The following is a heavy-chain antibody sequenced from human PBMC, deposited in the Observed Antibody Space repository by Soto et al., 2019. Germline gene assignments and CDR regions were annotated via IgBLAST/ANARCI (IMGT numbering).Heavy chain of an antibody. CDR3: ARLIRSSSWYRAFDI. V-gene: IGHV5-51*01. Sequence: GESLKISCKGSGYSFTSYWIGWVRQMPGKGLEWMGIIYPGDSDTRYSPSSQGQVTISADTSISTAYLQWSSLKASDTAMYYCARLIRSSSWYRAFDIWGQGTMVTVSS. CDR1: GYSFTSYW. D-gene: IGHD6-13*01. J-gene: IGHJ3*02. CDR2: IYPGDSDT.